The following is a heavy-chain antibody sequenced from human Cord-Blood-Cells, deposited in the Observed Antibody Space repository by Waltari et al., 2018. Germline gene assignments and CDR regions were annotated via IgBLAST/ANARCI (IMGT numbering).Heavy chain of an antibody. D-gene: IGHD4-17*01. V-gene: IGHV3-33*01. Sequence: QVQLVESGGGVVQPGRSLRLSCAASGFTFSSYGMHWVRQAPGKGREWVAVIWYDGSNKYYADSVKGRFTISRDNSKNTLYLQMNSLRAEDTAVYYCARIYGDYDYWGQGTLVTVSS. CDR2: IWYDGSNK. CDR3: ARIYGDYDY. CDR1: GFTFSSYG. J-gene: IGHJ4*02.